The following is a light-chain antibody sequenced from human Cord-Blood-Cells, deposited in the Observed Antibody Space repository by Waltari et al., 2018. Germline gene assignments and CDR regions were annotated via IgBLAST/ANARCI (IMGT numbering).Light chain of an antibody. CDR2: KVS. CDR1: SRDLGGYNY. Sequence: QSALTQPASVSGSPGQSIPISRTGTSRDLGGYNYVSWYQQHPGKAPKLMIYKVSNRPSGVSNRFSGSKSGNTASLTISGLQAEDEADYYCSSYTSSSTLVFGTGTKVTVL. CDR3: SSYTSSSTLV. V-gene: IGLV2-14*01. J-gene: IGLJ1*01.